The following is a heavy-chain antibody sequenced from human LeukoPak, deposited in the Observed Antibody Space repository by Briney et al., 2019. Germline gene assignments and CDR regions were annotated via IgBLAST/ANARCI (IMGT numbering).Heavy chain of an antibody. V-gene: IGHV3-23*01. D-gene: IGHD7-27*01. J-gene: IGHJ4*02. Sequence: GGSLRLSCAASGLTFSSYAMSWVRQAPGKGLEWVSGISASGDSTYYADSVKGRFTIFRDNSKNTLYLQMNSLRAEDTAVYYCAKDLNWGGRWGQGTLVTVSS. CDR1: GLTFSSYA. CDR3: AKDLNWGGR. CDR2: ISASGDST.